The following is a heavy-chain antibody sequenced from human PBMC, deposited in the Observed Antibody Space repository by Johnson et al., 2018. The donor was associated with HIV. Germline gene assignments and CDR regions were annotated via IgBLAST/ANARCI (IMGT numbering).Heavy chain of an antibody. D-gene: IGHD3-22*01. Sequence: QVQLVESGGGVVQPGRSLRLSCAASGFTFSSYAIHWVRQAPGKGLEWVAVISYDGSNKYYGDSLKGRFTISRDSSKSALYLQMNSLRAEDTAVYYCARDRGTMIVVGSAFDIWGQGTRVTVSS. J-gene: IGHJ3*02. CDR1: GFTFSSYA. CDR3: ARDRGTMIVVGSAFDI. V-gene: IGHV3-30*04. CDR2: ISYDGSNK.